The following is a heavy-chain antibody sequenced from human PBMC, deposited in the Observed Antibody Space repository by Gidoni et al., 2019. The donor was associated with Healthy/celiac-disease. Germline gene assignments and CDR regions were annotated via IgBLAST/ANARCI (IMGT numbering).Heavy chain of an antibody. CDR3: ARVGWRGDWRDAFDI. CDR1: GGSISSGDYY. CDR2: IDYSGST. D-gene: IGHD2-21*01. V-gene: IGHV4-30-4*01. Sequence: QVQLQEWRPGLVKHSQTLSLTCTVSGGSISSGDYYWSWIRQPPGKGLEWIGYIDYSGSTYYNPSLKSRVTISVDTSKNQFSLKLSSVTAADTAVYYCARVGWRGDWRDAFDIWGQGTMVTVSS. J-gene: IGHJ3*02.